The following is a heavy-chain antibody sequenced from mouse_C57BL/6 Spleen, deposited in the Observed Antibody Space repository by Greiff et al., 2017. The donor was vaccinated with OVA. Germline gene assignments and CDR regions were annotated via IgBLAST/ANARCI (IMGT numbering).Heavy chain of an antibody. V-gene: IGHV1-82*01. J-gene: IGHJ2*01. Sequence: VQLQQSGPELVKPGASVKISCKASGYAFSSSWMNWVKQRPGKGLEWIGRIYPGDGDTNYNGKFKGTATLTADKSSSTAYMQLSSLTSEDSAVYYCARGDWVDYWGQGTTLTVSS. CDR1: GYAFSSSW. CDR2: IYPGDGDT. CDR3: ARGDWVDY. D-gene: IGHD2-13*01.